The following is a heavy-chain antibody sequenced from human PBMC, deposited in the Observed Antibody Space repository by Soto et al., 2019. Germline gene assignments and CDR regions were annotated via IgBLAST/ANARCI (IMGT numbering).Heavy chain of an antibody. J-gene: IGHJ5*02. CDR2: INAGNGNT. V-gene: IGHV1-3*01. D-gene: IGHD3-9*01. CDR1: GYTFTSYA. CDR3: ARGEVLRYFDWSLPLGGFDP. Sequence: ASVKVSCKASGYTFTSYAMHWVRQAPGQRLEWMGWINAGNGNTKYSQKFQGRVNITRDTSASTTYKELSSLRSEDTAVYYCARGEVLRYFDWSLPLGGFDPWGQGTLVTVSS.